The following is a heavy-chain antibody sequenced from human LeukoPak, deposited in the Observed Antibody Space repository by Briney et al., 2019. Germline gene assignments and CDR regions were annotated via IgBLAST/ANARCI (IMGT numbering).Heavy chain of an antibody. CDR1: GFTFSSYA. V-gene: IGHV3-23*01. CDR2: ISGSGGST. Sequence: GGSLRLSCAASGFTFSSYAMSWVRQAPGKGLEWVSAISGSGGSTYYADSVKGRFTISRDNSKNTLYLQMNSPRAEDTAVYYCAKDRYSSGWYDYWGQGTLVTVSS. D-gene: IGHD6-19*01. J-gene: IGHJ4*02. CDR3: AKDRYSSGWYDY.